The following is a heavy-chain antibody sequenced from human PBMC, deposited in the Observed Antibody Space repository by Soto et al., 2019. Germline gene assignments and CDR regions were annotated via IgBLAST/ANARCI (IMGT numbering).Heavy chain of an antibody. D-gene: IGHD4-17*01. J-gene: IGHJ4*02. V-gene: IGHV3-33*01. CDR3: ARDRDTYGDYPFDY. Sequence: QVQLMESGGGVVQPGRSLRLSCAASGFTFSSYGMHWVRQAPGKGLEWVAVIWYDGKDKYYADSVKGRFTISRDNSKNTLYLQMNSLRAEDMALYYCARDRDTYGDYPFDYWGQGTLVTVSS. CDR1: GFTFSSYG. CDR2: IWYDGKDK.